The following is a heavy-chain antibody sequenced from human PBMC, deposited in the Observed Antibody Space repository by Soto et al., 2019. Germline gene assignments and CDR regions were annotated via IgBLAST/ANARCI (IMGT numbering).Heavy chain of an antibody. CDR1: GVTFTRYA. V-gene: IGHV3-23*01. CDR3: AKGSFGFDY. D-gene: IGHD3-10*01. J-gene: IGHJ4*02. CDR2: ISKSGDST. Sequence: EVQLLESGGGLVQPGGSLRLSCEASGVTFTRYAMNWVRQVPGEGLQWVSSISKSGDSTYYADSVKGRFTTSRDNSKNTLYLQMNSLRAEDTAIYYCAKGSFGFDYWGQGTLVTVSS.